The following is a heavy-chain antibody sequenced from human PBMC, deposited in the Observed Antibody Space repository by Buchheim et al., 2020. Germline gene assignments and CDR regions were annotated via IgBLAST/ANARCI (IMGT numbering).Heavy chain of an antibody. CDR1: GGSINNYY. J-gene: IGHJ4*02. CDR3: ARQGGYDYGSGKYWAY. V-gene: IGHV4-59*08. Sequence: QVQLQESGPGLVKPSETLSLTCGVSGGSINNYYWSWIRQPPGKGPEWIGYISYSGNTNYNPSLKSRVTISVDTSKNQFSLKLNTVTAADTAVYYCARQGGYDYGSGKYWAYWGQGTL. D-gene: IGHD3-10*01. CDR2: ISYSGNT.